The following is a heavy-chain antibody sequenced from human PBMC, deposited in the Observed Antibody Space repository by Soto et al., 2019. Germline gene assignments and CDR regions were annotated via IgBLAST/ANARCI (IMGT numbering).Heavy chain of an antibody. Sequence: EVQLLESGGGLVQPGGSLRLSCAASGFPFSTSAMNWVRQAPGKGLEWVSIISGSSDASYYAESVKGRFASSRDNSKNTLDLQMNSLRAEDKAVYYGAKYSRSNPVYNGLSLWGEGTTVTVSP. J-gene: IGHJ6*04. CDR2: ISGSSDAS. D-gene: IGHD1-26*01. CDR3: AKYSRSNPVYNGLSL. V-gene: IGHV3-23*01. CDR1: GFPFSTSA.